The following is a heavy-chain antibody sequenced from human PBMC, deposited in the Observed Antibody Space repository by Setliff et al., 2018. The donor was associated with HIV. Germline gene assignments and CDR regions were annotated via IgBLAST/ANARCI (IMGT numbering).Heavy chain of an antibody. CDR3: ARDFSGTYYGDIDY. Sequence: ASVKVSCKASGYTFKTYGMHWVRQAPGRSLEWMAWINVGKGNTKYSQNFQGRLTVTGDTSASTVDMELSSLTHEDTAVYYCARDFSGTYYGDIDYWGQGTLVTVSS. CDR1: GYTFKTYG. V-gene: IGHV1-3*01. J-gene: IGHJ4*02. D-gene: IGHD1-26*01. CDR2: INVGKGNT.